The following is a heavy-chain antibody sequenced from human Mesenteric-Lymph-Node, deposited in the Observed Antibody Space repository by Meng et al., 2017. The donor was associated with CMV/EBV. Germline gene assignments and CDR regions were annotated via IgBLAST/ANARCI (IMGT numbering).Heavy chain of an antibody. CDR3: ARRYCSSTSCFMVRDWFDP. CDR1: GFTFSSYG. V-gene: IGHV1-69*10. CDR2: IIPILGIA. J-gene: IGHJ5*02. D-gene: IGHD2-2*01. Sequence: KISCAASGFTFSSYGMHWVRQAPGQGLEWMGGIIPILGIANYAQKLQGRVTITADKSTSTAYMELSSLRSEDTAVYYCARRYCSSTSCFMVRDWFDPWGQGTLVTVSS.